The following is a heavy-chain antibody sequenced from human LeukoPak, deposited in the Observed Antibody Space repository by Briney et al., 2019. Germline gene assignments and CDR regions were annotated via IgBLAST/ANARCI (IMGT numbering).Heavy chain of an antibody. CDR2: ISSSGSTI. J-gene: IGHJ4*02. Sequence: PGGSLRLSCAASGFTFSSYEMNWVRQAPGKGLEWVSYISSSGSTIYYADSVKGRFTISRDNAKNSLYLQMNSLRAEDTAVYYCARVRYYDSSGCFDYWGQGTLVTVSS. CDR3: ARVRYYDSSGCFDY. CDR1: GFTFSSYE. D-gene: IGHD3-22*01. V-gene: IGHV3-48*03.